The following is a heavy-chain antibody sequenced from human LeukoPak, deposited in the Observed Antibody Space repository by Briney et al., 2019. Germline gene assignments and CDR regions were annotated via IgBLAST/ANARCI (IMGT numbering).Heavy chain of an antibody. CDR2: ISAYNGNT. J-gene: IGHJ5*02. V-gene: IGHV1-18*01. D-gene: IGHD3-3*01. CDR1: GYTFTNYG. CDR3: ARAEGITIFGVVILTPNWFDP. Sequence: ASVTVSLKPSGYTFTNYGISWVRQAPGQGLVGMGWISAYNGNTNYSQKLQGRVTMTTDTSTSTAYMELRSLRSDDTAVYYCARAEGITIFGVVILTPNWFDPWGQGTLVTVSS.